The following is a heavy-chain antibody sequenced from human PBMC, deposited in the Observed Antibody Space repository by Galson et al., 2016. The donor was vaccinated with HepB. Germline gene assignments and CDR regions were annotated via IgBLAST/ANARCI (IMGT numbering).Heavy chain of an antibody. D-gene: IGHD5-18*01. CDR2: IWHDGSNK. Sequence: SLRLSCAASGFTFSNCAMHWVRQAPGKGLEWVAGIWHDGSNKYYADSVKGRFTISRDNSKNTLYLQMISLRVEDTAVYHCARDQRIHLWSPSSPDYWGQGTLVTVST. J-gene: IGHJ4*02. CDR1: GFTFSNCA. CDR3: ARDQRIHLWSPSSPDY. V-gene: IGHV3-33*01.